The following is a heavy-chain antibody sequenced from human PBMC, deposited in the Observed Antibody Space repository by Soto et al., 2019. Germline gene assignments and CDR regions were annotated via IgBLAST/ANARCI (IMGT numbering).Heavy chain of an antibody. J-gene: IGHJ4*02. CDR1: GGSISSSSYY. D-gene: IGHD6-19*01. Sequence: QSQTLSLPCTVSGGSISSSSYYWGWIRQPPGKGLEWIGSIYYSGSTYYNPSLKSRVTISVDTSKNQFSLKLSSVTAADTAVYYCARSGRLGSSGWYVGHRGATDYWGQGTLVTVSS. V-gene: IGHV4-39*01. CDR3: ARSGRLGSSGWYVGHRGATDY. CDR2: IYYSGST.